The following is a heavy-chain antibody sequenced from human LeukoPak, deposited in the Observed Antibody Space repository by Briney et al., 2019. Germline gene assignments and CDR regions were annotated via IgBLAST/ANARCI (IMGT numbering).Heavy chain of an antibody. D-gene: IGHD1-26*01. Sequence: GGSLRLSCAASGFTVGSNYMSWVRQAPGKGLEWVSIMSSGGTASYADSVKGRFTISRDNSRNTLYLQMNSLRAEDTAVYYCATRGAPGYYYGMDVWGQGTTVTVSS. CDR3: ATRGAPGYYYGMDV. CDR1: GFTVGSNY. J-gene: IGHJ6*02. CDR2: MSSGGTA. V-gene: IGHV3-66*01.